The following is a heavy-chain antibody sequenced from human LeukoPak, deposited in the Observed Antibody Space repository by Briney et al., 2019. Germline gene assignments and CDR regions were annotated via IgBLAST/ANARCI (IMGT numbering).Heavy chain of an antibody. D-gene: IGHD4-11*01. J-gene: IGHJ6*03. CDR3: VMKVTEGDYYYVGV. V-gene: IGHV1-8*03. CDR2: MNPNSGNT. Sequence: ASVKVSCKASGYTFTSYDINWVRQATGQGLEWMGWMNPNSGNTGYAQKFQGRVTITRNTSISTAYMELSSLRSEDTAVYYCVMKVTEGDYYYVGVWGKGTTVTVSS. CDR1: GYTFTSYD.